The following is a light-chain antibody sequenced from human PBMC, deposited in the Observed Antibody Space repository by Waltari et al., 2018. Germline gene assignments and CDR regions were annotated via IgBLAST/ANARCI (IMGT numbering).Light chain of an antibody. Sequence: QSVLTQPPSVSGAPAQRVTISCTGSSSNIGAGYDVHWYQQLPGTAPKLLIYGNSNRPSGVPDRFSGSKSGTSASLAITGLQAEDEADYYCQSYDSSLSAVVFGGGTKLTVL. CDR2: GNS. V-gene: IGLV1-40*01. CDR1: SSNIGAGYD. J-gene: IGLJ2*01. CDR3: QSYDSSLSAVV.